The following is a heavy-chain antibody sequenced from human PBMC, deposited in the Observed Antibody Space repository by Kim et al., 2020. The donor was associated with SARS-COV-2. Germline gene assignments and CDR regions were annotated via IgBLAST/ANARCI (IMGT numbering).Heavy chain of an antibody. V-gene: IGHV4-39*01. Sequence: NPALKGRVTVSVDTTKNQFPLELSSVTAADTAVYYCARHGGRGVPRPLDVWGQGTTVTVSS. J-gene: IGHJ6*02. D-gene: IGHD3-10*01. CDR3: ARHGGRGVPRPLDV.